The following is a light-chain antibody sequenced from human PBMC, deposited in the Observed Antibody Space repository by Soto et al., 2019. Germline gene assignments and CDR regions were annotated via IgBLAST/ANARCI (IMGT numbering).Light chain of an antibody. CDR3: SSYTRSATWV. J-gene: IGLJ3*02. Sequence: QSALTQPASVSGSPGQSITISCTGSNSDVGGYNYVSWYQQHPNKAPKLIIYEVNNRPLGVSDRFSASKSGNTASLTISGLQAEDEADYSCSSYTRSATWVFGGGTKLTVL. V-gene: IGLV2-14*01. CDR1: NSDVGGYNY. CDR2: EVN.